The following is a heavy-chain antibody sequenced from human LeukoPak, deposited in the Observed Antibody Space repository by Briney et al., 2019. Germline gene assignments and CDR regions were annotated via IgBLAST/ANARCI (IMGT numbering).Heavy chain of an antibody. CDR2: MNPNSGNT. CDR1: GYTFTSYD. CDR3: ARDSPRIAAAGAY. D-gene: IGHD6-13*01. J-gene: IGHJ4*02. V-gene: IGHV1-8*01. Sequence: GASVKVSCKASGYTFTSYDINWVRQATRQGLEWMGWMNPNSGNTGYAQKFQGRVTMTRNTSISTAYMELSSLRSEDTAVYYCARDSPRIAAAGAYWGQGTLVTVSS.